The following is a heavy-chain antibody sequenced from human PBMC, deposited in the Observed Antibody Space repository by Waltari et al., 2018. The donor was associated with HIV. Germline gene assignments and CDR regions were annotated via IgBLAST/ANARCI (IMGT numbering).Heavy chain of an antibody. CDR2: ISGTGGTG. J-gene: IGHJ4*02. CDR1: GFSFSRSA. CDR3: AKVYYYDSSTYFLKVPHYDY. D-gene: IGHD3-22*01. V-gene: IGHV3-23*01. Sequence: VHLLESGGGLVQPGGSLRRHCAASGFSFSRSALSCVRQAPGKGLEWVSAISGTGGTGYYADSVRGRFTISRDNAKNTLFLQMDSLRADDTAVYYCAKVYYYDSSTYFLKVPHYDYWGQGTLVTVSS.